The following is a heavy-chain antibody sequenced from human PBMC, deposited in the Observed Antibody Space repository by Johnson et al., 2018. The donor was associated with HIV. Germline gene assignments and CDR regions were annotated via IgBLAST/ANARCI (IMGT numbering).Heavy chain of an antibody. CDR1: GFTFSSYA. V-gene: IGHV3-30*04. J-gene: IGHJ3*02. Sequence: QVQLVESGGGVVQPGTSLRLSCAASGFTFSSYAMHWVRQAPGKGLEWVAVISYDGSNKYYADSVKGRFTISRDSAKNSLYLQMNSLRAEDTAVYYCARGPTRFAAFDIWGQGTMVTVSS. CDR2: ISYDGSNK. D-gene: IGHD3-10*01. CDR3: ARGPTRFAAFDI.